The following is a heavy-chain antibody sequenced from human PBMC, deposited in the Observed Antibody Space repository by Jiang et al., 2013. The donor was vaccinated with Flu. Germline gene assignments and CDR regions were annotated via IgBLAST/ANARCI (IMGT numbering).Heavy chain of an antibody. CDR1: GGSISSYY. CDR3: ARDDSRWPRRFDY. CDR2: IYYSGST. D-gene: IGHD6-13*01. V-gene: IGHV4-59*01. Sequence: VKPSETLSLTCTVSGGSISSYYWTWIRQSPGKGLEWIGYIYYSGSTDYNPSLKSRVTMSLDTSKKQFSLKLTSVTAADTAVYYCARDDSRWPRRFDYWGQGALITVSS. J-gene: IGHJ4*02.